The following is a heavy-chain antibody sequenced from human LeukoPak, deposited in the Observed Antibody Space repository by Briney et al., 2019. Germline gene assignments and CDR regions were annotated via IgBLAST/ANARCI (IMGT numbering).Heavy chain of an antibody. V-gene: IGHV4-61*01. D-gene: IGHD3-9*01. CDR2: IYYSGST. Sequence: SETLSLTCTVSGGSVSSGSYYWSWIRQPPGKGLEWIVYIYYSGSTNYNPSLKSRVTISVDTSKNQFSLKLSSVNAADTAVYYCARQEYYDILTGYWGMDVWGQGTTVTVSS. CDR3: ARQEYYDILTGYWGMDV. CDR1: GGSVSSGSYY. J-gene: IGHJ6*02.